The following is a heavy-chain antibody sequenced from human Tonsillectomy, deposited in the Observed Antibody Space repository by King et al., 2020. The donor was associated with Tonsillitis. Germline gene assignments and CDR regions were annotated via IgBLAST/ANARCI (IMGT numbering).Heavy chain of an antibody. CDR2: ISGDGSTT. Sequence: VQLVESGGGVVQPGGSLRLSCVASGFTFNDYAMHWVRQVPGKGLEWVSLISGDGSTTYFADSVKGRFTISRDNSKNSLYLQMDSLTTEDTALYYCATSPTAFLEWLYRDVWGKGTTVTVSS. V-gene: IGHV3-43*02. J-gene: IGHJ6*03. D-gene: IGHD3-3*02. CDR3: ATSPTAFLEWLYRDV. CDR1: GFTFNDYA.